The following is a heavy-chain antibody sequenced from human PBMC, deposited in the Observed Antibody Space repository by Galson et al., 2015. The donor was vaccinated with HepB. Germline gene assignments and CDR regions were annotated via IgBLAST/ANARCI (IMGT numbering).Heavy chain of an antibody. V-gene: IGHV5-51*01. Sequence: QSGAEVKKPGESLKISCKASRYSFTSYWIGWVRQMPGKGLEWMGIIYPGDSDTRYSPSFQGQVTISADKSISTAYLQWSSLKASDTAMYYCARYQDYDSSGYYYDRGYYFYGMDVWGQGTTVTVSS. CDR1: RYSFTSYW. J-gene: IGHJ6*02. CDR3: ARYQDYDSSGYYYDRGYYFYGMDV. CDR2: IYPGDSDT. D-gene: IGHD3-22*01.